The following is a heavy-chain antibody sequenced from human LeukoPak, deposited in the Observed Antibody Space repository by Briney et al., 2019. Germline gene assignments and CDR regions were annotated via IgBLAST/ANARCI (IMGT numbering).Heavy chain of an antibody. D-gene: IGHD6-13*01. CDR2: IYRNGST. CDR3: ARGVMAAAGTTGYYYYYMDV. Sequence: SETLSLTCGVSGGSISSSNWWSWVRQPPGKGLVWIGEIYRNGSTNYNPSLKSRVTISVDKSKNQLSLKVSSVTAADTAVYYCARGVMAAAGTTGYYYYYMDVWGKGTTVTISS. CDR1: GGSISSSNW. J-gene: IGHJ6*03. V-gene: IGHV4-4*02.